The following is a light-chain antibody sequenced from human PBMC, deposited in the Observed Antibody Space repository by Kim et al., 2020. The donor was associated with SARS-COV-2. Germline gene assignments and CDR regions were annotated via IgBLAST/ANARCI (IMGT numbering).Light chain of an antibody. CDR2: GVS. CDR1: QRVGRNY. V-gene: IGKV3-20*01. Sequence: PPGERVSFSCRASQRVGRNYLAWYQQKPGQVPRLLIYGVSYRATGVPERFSGSGSGTDFTLTISRLEPEDFAVYYCHQYDDSPLTFGGGTKVDIK. J-gene: IGKJ4*01. CDR3: HQYDDSPLT.